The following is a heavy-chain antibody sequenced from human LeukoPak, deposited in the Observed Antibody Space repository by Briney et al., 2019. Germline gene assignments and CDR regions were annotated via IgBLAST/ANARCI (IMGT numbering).Heavy chain of an antibody. Sequence: GGSLRLSCAASGFTFSSYAMSWVRQAPGKGLEWVSAISGSGGSTYYADSVKGRFTISRDNSKNTLYLQMNSLRAEDTAVYYCAKSLWEQQSYYMDVWGKGTTVTVSS. J-gene: IGHJ6*03. V-gene: IGHV3-23*01. CDR3: AKSLWEQQSYYMDV. D-gene: IGHD6-13*01. CDR2: ISGSGGST. CDR1: GFTFSSYA.